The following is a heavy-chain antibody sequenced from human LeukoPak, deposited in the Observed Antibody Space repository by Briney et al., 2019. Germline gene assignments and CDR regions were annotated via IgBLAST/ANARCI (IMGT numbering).Heavy chain of an antibody. D-gene: IGHD3-22*01. J-gene: IGHJ2*01. CDR2: IYYSGST. CDR1: GGSISSGGYY. CDR3: ARDSYYDSSGYYVWYFDL. V-gene: IGHV4-31*03. Sequence: SETLSLTCTVSGGSISSGGYYWSWIRQHPGKGLEWIGYIYYSGSTYYNPSLKSRVTISVDTSKNQFSLKLSSVTAADTAVYYCARDSYYDSSGYYVWYFDLWGRGTLVTVSS.